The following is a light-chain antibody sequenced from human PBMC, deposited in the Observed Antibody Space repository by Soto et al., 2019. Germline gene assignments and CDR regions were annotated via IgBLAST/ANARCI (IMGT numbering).Light chain of an antibody. CDR1: QSISTN. J-gene: IGKJ1*01. CDR3: QQYNNWWT. V-gene: IGKV3-15*01. Sequence: EIVLRQSPATLSVSPGERATLSCRASQSISTNLAWYQQKPGQAPRLIIYGAYTRATAIPARFTGSGSGTEFTLTISGLQPEDFAVYYCQQYNNWWTFGQGTKVEI. CDR2: GAY.